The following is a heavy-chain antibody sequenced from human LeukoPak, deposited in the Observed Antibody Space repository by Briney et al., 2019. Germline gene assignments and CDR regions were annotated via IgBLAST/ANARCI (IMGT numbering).Heavy chain of an antibody. CDR2: IYYSGST. CDR3: ASIPAAKVDYYYMDV. V-gene: IGHV4-39*01. Sequence: PSETLSLTCTVSGGSISSSRYYWGWIRQPPGKGLEWIGSIYYSGSTYYNPSLKSRVTISVDTSKNQFSLELSSVTAADTAVYYCASIPAAKVDYYYMDVWGKGTTVTISS. D-gene: IGHD2-2*01. J-gene: IGHJ6*03. CDR1: GGSISSSRYY.